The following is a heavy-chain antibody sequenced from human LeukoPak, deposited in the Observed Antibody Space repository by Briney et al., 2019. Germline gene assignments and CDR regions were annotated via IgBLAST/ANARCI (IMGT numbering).Heavy chain of an antibody. Sequence: ASVKVSCKDSGYTFTSYAMHWVRQAPGQRLEWMGWINAGHGNTKYSQKFQGRVTITRDTSASTAYMELSSLRSEDTAVYYCARVGILWFGGPYEPLDYWGQGTLVTVSS. J-gene: IGHJ4*02. CDR1: GYTFTSYA. D-gene: IGHD3-10*01. V-gene: IGHV1-3*01. CDR2: INAGHGNT. CDR3: ARVGILWFGGPYEPLDY.